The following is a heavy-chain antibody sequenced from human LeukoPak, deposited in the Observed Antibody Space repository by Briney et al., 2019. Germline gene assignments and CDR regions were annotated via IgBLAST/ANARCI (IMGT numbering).Heavy chain of an antibody. V-gene: IGHV5-51*01. CDR1: GYSFTNYW. CDR3: ALPSSLRY. CDR2: IYPRDSDT. Sequence: GESLKISCKGSGYSFTNYWIAWVRQMPGKGLEWMGIIYPRDSDTRYSPSFQGQVTISVDKSISTAFLQWSSLKASDTAMYYCALPSSLRYWGQGTLVTVSS. J-gene: IGHJ4*02.